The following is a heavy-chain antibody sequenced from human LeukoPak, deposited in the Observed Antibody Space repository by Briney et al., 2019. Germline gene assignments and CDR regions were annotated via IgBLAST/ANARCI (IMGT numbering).Heavy chain of an antibody. D-gene: IGHD2-15*01. V-gene: IGHV4-61*02. CDR2: IYTSGST. CDR3: ARNSCPSGSCYDNRGYFDY. CDR1: GGSISSRTYY. Sequence: SETLSLTCTVSGGSISSRTYYWSWIRQPAGKGLEWIGRIYTSGSTNYNPSLKSRITISVDTSKNQFSLKLSSVTAADTAVYYCARNSCPSGSCYDNRGYFDYWGQGTLVTVSS. J-gene: IGHJ4*02.